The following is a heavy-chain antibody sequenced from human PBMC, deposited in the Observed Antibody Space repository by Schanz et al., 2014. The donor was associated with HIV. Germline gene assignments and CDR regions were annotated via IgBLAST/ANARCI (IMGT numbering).Heavy chain of an antibody. J-gene: IGHJ4*02. CDR3: TREMERGGYDRFDY. D-gene: IGHD5-12*01. CDR2: INPNSGGT. CDR1: EYTFTGYY. Sequence: QVQLVQSGAEVKKPGASVRVSCKASEYTFTGYYVHWVRQAPGQGLEWMGWINPNSGGTKFAQKFRGRVTMTRDTSISTAYMELTRLRFDDTAVYYCTREMERGGYDRFDYWGQGALVIVSS. V-gene: IGHV1-2*02.